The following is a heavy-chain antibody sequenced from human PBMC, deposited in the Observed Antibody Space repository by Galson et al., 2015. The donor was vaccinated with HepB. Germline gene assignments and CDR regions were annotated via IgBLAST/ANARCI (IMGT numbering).Heavy chain of an antibody. CDR1: GFTFSDYY. D-gene: IGHD3-10*01. CDR3: ARVGGIGSPGWYFDL. CDR2: ISSSSSYT. J-gene: IGHJ2*01. Sequence: SLRLSCAASGFTFSDYYMSWIRQAPGKGLEWVSYISSSSSYTNYADSVKGRFTISRDNAKNSLYLQMNSLRAEDTAVYYCARVGGIGSPGWYFDLWGRGTLVTVSS. V-gene: IGHV3-11*06.